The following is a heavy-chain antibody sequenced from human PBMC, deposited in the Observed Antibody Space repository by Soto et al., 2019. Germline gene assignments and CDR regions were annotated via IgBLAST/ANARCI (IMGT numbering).Heavy chain of an antibody. D-gene: IGHD6-19*01. CDR1: GFTVSSNY. V-gene: IGHV3-53*04. CDR3: ARDRQSSGWLDAFDI. CDR2: IFTGGST. J-gene: IGHJ3*02. Sequence: EVQLVESGGGLVQPGGSLRLSCAASGFTVSSNYMSWVRQAPGKGLEWVSVIFTGGSTYYAGSMKGRFTISRHSSMNTVYLQMDSLRAEDTAVYYCARDRQSSGWLDAFDIWGQGTMVTVSS.